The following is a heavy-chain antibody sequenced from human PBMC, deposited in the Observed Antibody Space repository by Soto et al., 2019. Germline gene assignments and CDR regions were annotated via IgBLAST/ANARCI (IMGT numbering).Heavy chain of an antibody. CDR1: GFSLSTSGVG. V-gene: IGHV2-5*02. CDR2: IYWDDDK. D-gene: IGHD5-12*01. J-gene: IGHJ4*02. CDR3: ALSLVATDFDY. Sequence: QITLKESGPTLVKPTQTLTLTCTFSGFSLSTSGVGVGWIRQPPGKALEWLALIYWDDDKRYSPSLKSRLTIPKAPANTQVVLTMPNMDPVDTATYSCALSLVATDFDYWGQGTLVTVSS.